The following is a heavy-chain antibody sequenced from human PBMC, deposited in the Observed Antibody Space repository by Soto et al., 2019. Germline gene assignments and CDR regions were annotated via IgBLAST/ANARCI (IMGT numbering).Heavy chain of an antibody. CDR3: ARDPIPHPPRMYPYGMDV. Sequence: PGGPLRLSCAASGFTFRSYGMHWVRQAPGKGLEWVAVIWYDGSNKYYADSVKGRFTISRDNSKNTLYLQMNSLRAEDTAVYYCARDPIPHPPRMYPYGMDVWGQGTTVTVSS. V-gene: IGHV3-33*01. CDR2: IWYDGSNK. CDR1: GFTFRSYG. D-gene: IGHD2-2*01. J-gene: IGHJ6*02.